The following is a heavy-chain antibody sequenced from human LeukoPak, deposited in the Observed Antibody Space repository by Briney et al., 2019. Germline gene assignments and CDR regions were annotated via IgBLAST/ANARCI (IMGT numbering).Heavy chain of an antibody. CDR2: MNPNSGIT. CDR1: GYTFTSYD. Sequence: AASVKVSCKASGYTFTSYDINWVRQATGQGLEWMGWMNPNSGITSYAQKFQGRVTMTRDTSITTAYIELSSLRSEDTAVYYCARKFLGSRGYYFDYWGQGTLVIVSS. D-gene: IGHD3-10*01. CDR3: ARKFLGSRGYYFDY. V-gene: IGHV1-8*01. J-gene: IGHJ4*02.